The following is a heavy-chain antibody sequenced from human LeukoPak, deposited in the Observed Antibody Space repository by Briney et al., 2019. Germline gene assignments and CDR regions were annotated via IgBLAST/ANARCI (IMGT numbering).Heavy chain of an antibody. D-gene: IGHD2-2*01. V-gene: IGHV4-31*03. J-gene: IGHJ6*02. CDR2: IYYSGST. Sequence: PSETLSLTCTVSGGSISSGGYYWSWIRQHPGKGLEWIGYIYYSGSTYYNSSLKSRVTISVDTSKNQFSLKLSSVTAADTAVYYCARALTIAPAAIPYYYYGMDVWGQGTTVTVSS. CDR3: ARALTIAPAAIPYYYYGMDV. CDR1: GGSISSGGYY.